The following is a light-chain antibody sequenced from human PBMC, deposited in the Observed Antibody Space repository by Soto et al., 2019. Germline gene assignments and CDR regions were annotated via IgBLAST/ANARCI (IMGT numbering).Light chain of an antibody. V-gene: IGKV1-33*01. CDR2: DAS. Sequence: DIQMTQSPSSLSASVGDRVTITCQASQDFSNFLNWYQQKPGKAPKLLIYDASNLETGVPSRFSGGGSGTHFTFTISSLQPEDIATYSCQQYGKLPLTFGPGTKVDIK. CDR1: QDFSNF. CDR3: QQYGKLPLT. J-gene: IGKJ3*01.